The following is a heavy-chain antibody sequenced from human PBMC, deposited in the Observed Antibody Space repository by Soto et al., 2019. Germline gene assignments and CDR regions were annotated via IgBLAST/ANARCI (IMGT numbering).Heavy chain of an antibody. D-gene: IGHD3-3*01. V-gene: IGHV1-2*04. CDR1: GYTFTGYY. CDR2: INPNSGGT. CDR3: ARAERITIFGVVDQYYYYGMDV. Sequence: ASVKVSCKASGYTFTGYYMHWVRQAPGQGLEWMGWINPNSGGTNYAQKFQGWVTMTRDTSISTAYMEPSRLRSDDTAVYYCARAERITIFGVVDQYYYYGMDVWGQGTTVTVSS. J-gene: IGHJ6*02.